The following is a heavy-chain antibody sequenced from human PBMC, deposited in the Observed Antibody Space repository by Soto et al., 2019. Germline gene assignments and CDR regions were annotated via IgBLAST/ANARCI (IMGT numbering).Heavy chain of an antibody. CDR1: GFTFSSYS. J-gene: IGHJ4*02. CDR3: ARDLPTVPVAD. CDR2: ISSSSSTI. V-gene: IGHV3-48*01. D-gene: IGHD4-17*01. Sequence: PGGFLRLSCAASGFTFSSYSMNWVRQAPGKGLEWVSYISSSSSTIYYADSVKGRFTISRDNAKNSLYLQMNSLRAEDTAVYYCARDLPTVPVADWGQGTLVTVSS.